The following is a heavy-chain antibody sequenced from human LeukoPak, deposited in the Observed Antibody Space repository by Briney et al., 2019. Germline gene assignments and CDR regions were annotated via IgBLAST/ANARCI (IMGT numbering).Heavy chain of an antibody. CDR1: GFTVSSNY. D-gene: IGHD3-10*01. V-gene: IGHV3-66*01. J-gene: IGHJ6*02. Sequence: GGSLRLSCAASGFTVSSNYMSWVRQAPGKGLEWVSLIYSDGTTYYADSVKGRFTTSRDNSKNTLYLQMDSLRAGDTAVYFCATRAEGYYYGSGSYYGMDVWGQGTTVTVSS. CDR2: IYSDGTT. CDR3: ATRAEGYYYGSGSYYGMDV.